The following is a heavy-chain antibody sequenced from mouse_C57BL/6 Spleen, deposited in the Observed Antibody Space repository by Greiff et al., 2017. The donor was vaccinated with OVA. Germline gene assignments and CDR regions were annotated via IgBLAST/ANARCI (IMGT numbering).Heavy chain of an antibody. J-gene: IGHJ3*01. CDR3: ARDRGDAAFAY. D-gene: IGHD1-2*01. V-gene: IGHV5-4*01. CDR2: ISDGGSYT. Sequence: EVKLVESGGGLVKPGGSLKLSCAASGFTFSSYAMSWVRQTPEKRLEWVATISDGGSYTYYPDNVKGRFTISRDNAKNNLYLQMSQLKSEDTAMYYCARDRGDAAFAYWGQGTLVTVSA. CDR1: GFTFSSYA.